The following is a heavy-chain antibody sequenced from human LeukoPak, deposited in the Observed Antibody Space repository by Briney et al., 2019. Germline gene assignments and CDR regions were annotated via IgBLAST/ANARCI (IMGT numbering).Heavy chain of an antibody. CDR1: GFTFSAYW. CDR2: IKGDGSEK. V-gene: IGHV3-7*01. CDR3: ARGGFGYVYFDY. Sequence: GGSLRLSCAASGFTFSAYWMSWVRQAPGKGLEWVAHIKGDGSEKYSVDSVKGRSTISRDNAKSSLYLQMNSLRAEDTALYYCARGGFGYVYFDYWGQGSLVTVSS. J-gene: IGHJ4*02. D-gene: IGHD2-8*01.